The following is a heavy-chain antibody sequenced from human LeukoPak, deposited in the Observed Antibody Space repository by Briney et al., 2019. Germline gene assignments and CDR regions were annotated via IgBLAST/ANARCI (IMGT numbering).Heavy chain of an antibody. D-gene: IGHD2-2*01. V-gene: IGHV3-23*01. Sequence: PSGTLSLTCAVSGGPISSRNWWTWVRPAPGKGLEWVSALSGSGGSTYYADSVKGRFTISRDNSKNTLYLQMNSLRAEDTAVYYCAKFFYCSSTSCYGVYFDYWGQGTLVTVSS. CDR2: LSGSGGST. CDR3: AKFFYCSSTSCYGVYFDY. CDR1: GGPISSRNW. J-gene: IGHJ4*02.